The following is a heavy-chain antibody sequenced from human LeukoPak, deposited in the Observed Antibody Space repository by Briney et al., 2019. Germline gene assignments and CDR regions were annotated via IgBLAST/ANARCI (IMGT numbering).Heavy chain of an antibody. CDR1: GFTFGDYA. J-gene: IGHJ5*02. V-gene: IGHV3-49*03. CDR3: TRDRYCSGGSCYRAAINWFDP. Sequence: GGSLRLSCTASGFTFGDYAMSWFRQAPGKGLEWVGFIRSKAYGGPTEYAASVKGRFTISRDDSKSIAYLQMNSLKTEDTAVYYCTRDRYCSGGSCYRAAINWFDPWGQGTLVTVSS. CDR2: IRSKAYGGPT. D-gene: IGHD2-15*01.